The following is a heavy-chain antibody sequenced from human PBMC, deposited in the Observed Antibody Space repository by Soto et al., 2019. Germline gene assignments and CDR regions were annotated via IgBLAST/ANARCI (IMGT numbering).Heavy chain of an antibody. CDR2: ITSSGSEV. J-gene: IGHJ4*02. CDR3: AKEGYDSGWYWDS. V-gene: IGHV3-23*01. CDR1: GFTFRGSA. D-gene: IGHD6-19*01. Sequence: VQLLESGGGLVQPGGSLRLSCAASGFTFRGSAMTWVRQAPGKWLEYVSSITSSGSEVFHAASVKGRFTMSRDNSKNMLYLQRNSLRAEDTAVYYCAKEGYDSGWYWDSWGQGALVTVSS.